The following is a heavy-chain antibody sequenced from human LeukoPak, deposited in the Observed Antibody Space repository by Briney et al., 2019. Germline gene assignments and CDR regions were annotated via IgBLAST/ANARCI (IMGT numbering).Heavy chain of an antibody. V-gene: IGHV3-30*02. D-gene: IGHD5/OR15-5a*01. CDR1: GFTFYTYG. Sequence: GGSLRLSYAASGFTFYTYGIHWVRQALGKGLEWVTSIHYDGSNKYYADSVKGRFTISRDNSKNALYLQMNSLRAEDTAVYYCARGAHSSVWEYFFYYMDVWGKGTTVIVSS. CDR2: IHYDGSNK. CDR3: ARGAHSSVWEYFFYYMDV. J-gene: IGHJ6*03.